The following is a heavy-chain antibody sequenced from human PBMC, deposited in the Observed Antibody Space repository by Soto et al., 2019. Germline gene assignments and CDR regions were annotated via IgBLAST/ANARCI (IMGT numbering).Heavy chain of an antibody. J-gene: IGHJ4*02. V-gene: IGHV4-4*07. Sequence: SETLSLTCTVSGRSMSGYYWSWIRQPAGERLEWIGRIYTSGTTDFNPSLKGRVTMSVDTSKNQFSLKLTSVTAADTALYYCAREDYYDAGYYVVWGQGTQVTVSS. CDR1: GRSMSGYY. CDR2: IYTSGTT. D-gene: IGHD3-9*01. CDR3: AREDYYDAGYYVV.